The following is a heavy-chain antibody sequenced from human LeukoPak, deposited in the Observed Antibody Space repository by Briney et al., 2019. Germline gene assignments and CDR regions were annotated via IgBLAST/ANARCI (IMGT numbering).Heavy chain of an antibody. CDR2: IYPGDSDT. D-gene: IGHD4-17*01. J-gene: IGHJ4*02. Sequence: GESLKISCKGSGYTFTNYWIAWVRQMPGKGLEWMGIIYPGDSDTTYSPSFQGQVTISADKSISTAYLQWSSLKASDTAMYYCARQPTVTTGDDYWGQGTLVTVSS. V-gene: IGHV5-51*01. CDR3: ARQPTVTTGDDY. CDR1: GYTFTNYW.